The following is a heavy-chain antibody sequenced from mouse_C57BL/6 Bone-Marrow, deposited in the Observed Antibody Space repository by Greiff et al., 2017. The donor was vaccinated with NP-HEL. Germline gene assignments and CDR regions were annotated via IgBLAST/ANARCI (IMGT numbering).Heavy chain of an antibody. CDR3: ERRGIYSDYDWYFDV. Sequence: LQQPGAELVKPGASVKLSCKASGYTFTSYWMHWVKQRPGQGREWIGMIHPNSGSTNYNEKFKSKATLTVDKSSSTAYMQLSSLTSEDSAVYYYERRGIYSDYDWYFDVWDTATTVTVSS. D-gene: IGHD2-4*01. CDR2: IHPNSGST. J-gene: IGHJ1*03. CDR1: GYTFTSYW. V-gene: IGHV1-64*01.